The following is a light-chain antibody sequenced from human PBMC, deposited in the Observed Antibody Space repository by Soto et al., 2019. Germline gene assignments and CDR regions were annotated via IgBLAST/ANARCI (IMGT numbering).Light chain of an antibody. CDR1: QSVSSN. Sequence: EIVRTQSPATLFVSPGERATLSCRASQSVSSNLAWYQQKPGQTPKLLIYVASTRATGIPARFSGSGSGTEFTLTISSLQSEDFAVYYCQQYKVWPLTFGGGTKVEFK. CDR3: QQYKVWPLT. J-gene: IGKJ4*01. V-gene: IGKV3-15*01. CDR2: VAS.